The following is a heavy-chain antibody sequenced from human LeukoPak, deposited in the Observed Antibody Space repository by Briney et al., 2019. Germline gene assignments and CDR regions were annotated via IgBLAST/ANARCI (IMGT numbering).Heavy chain of an antibody. CDR2: VTWNSDDM. D-gene: IGHD1-1*01. V-gene: IGHV3-9*01. Sequence: GGSLRLSCAASGFSFEAYGMYWVRQAPGKGLEWVSGVTWNSDDMAYADSVKGRFTISRDNAKNCLYLQMNSLTVEDTALYYCTRVTSWRTGFDYWGQGTLVTVSS. CDR1: GFSFEAYG. CDR3: TRVTSWRTGFDY. J-gene: IGHJ4*02.